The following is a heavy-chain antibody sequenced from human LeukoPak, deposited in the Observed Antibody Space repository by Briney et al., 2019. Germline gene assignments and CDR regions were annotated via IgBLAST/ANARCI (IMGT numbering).Heavy chain of an antibody. V-gene: IGHV1-8*01. CDR3: ARMDYYGSGNPNWFDP. Sequence: ASVKVSCKASGYTFSNYDINWVRQATGQGLEWMGWMNPNSGNTGYAQKFQGRVTMTRNTSISTAYMELSSLRSEDTAVYFCARMDYYGSGNPNWFDPWGQGTLVTVSS. CDR1: GYTFSNYD. CDR2: MNPNSGNT. J-gene: IGHJ5*02. D-gene: IGHD3-10*01.